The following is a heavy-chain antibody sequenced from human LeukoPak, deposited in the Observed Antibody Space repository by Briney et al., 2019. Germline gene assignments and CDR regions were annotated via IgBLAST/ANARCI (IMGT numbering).Heavy chain of an antibody. D-gene: IGHD2-8*02. Sequence: GGSLRLSCAASGFTFSDYNMNWVRQAPGKGLEWVSYITNSGTTIHYADSVKGRFTISRENANNSLYLQMNSRRAEDTAVYYCASVIGLTGGGVYVLRQGATVSVSS. CDR3: ASVIGLTGGGVYV. CDR1: GFTFSDYN. V-gene: IGHV3-11*01. J-gene: IGHJ6*01. CDR2: ITNSGTTI.